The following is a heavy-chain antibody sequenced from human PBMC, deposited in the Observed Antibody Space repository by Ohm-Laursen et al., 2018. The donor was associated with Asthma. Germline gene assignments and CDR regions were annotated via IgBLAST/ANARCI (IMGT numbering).Heavy chain of an antibody. V-gene: IGHV3-21*01. CDR1: GFTFSSYS. CDR2: ISSSSSYI. D-gene: IGHD4-11*01. Sequence: GSLRLSCTASGFTFSSYSMNWVRQAPGKGLEWVSSISSSSSYIYYADSVKGRFTISRDNAKNSLYLQMNSLRAEDTAVYYCARLTGTTVNWFDPWGQGTLVTVSS. J-gene: IGHJ5*02. CDR3: ARLTGTTVNWFDP.